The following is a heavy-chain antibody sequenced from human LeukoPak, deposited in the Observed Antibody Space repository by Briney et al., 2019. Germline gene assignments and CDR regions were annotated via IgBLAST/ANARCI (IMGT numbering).Heavy chain of an antibody. Sequence: GGSLRLSCAASGFTFSSYAMHWVRQAPGKGLEWVAVISYDGSNKYYADSVKGRFTISRDNSKNTLYLQMNSLRAEDTAVYYCARQLDYYDSIGFGYWGQGTLVTVSS. V-gene: IGHV3-30*04. J-gene: IGHJ4*02. CDR1: GFTFSSYA. CDR3: ARQLDYYDSIGFGY. CDR2: ISYDGSNK. D-gene: IGHD3-22*01.